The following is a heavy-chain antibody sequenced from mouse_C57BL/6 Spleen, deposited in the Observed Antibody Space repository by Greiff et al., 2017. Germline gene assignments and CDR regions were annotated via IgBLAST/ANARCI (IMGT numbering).Heavy chain of an antibody. J-gene: IGHJ2*01. V-gene: IGHV1-55*01. Sequence: QVQLQQSGAELVKSGASVKMSCKASGYTFTSYWITWVKQRPGQGLEWIGDIYPGSGSTNYNEKFKSKATLTVDTSSSTAYMQLSSLTSEDSAVYYCARENPYFDYWGQGTTLTVSS. CDR2: IYPGSGST. CDR3: ARENPYFDY. CDR1: GYTFTSYW.